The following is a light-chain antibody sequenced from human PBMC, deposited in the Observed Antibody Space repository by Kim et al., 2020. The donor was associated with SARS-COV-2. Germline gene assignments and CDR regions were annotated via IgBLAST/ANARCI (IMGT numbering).Light chain of an antibody. Sequence: DIQMTQSPSSLSASVGDRVTITCRASQSISSWLAWYQQKPEKAPKCLIYAASSLQSGVPSRFSGSGSGTDLTLTISSLQPEDFATYYCQQYDSYPRTFGQATRVEIK. CDR1: QSISSW. CDR2: AAS. CDR3: QQYDSYPRT. V-gene: IGKV1D-16*01. J-gene: IGKJ1*01.